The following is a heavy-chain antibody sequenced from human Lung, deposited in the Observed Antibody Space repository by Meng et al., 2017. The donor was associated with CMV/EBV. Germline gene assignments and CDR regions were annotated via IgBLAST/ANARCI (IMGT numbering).Heavy chain of an antibody. CDR3: ARDRCSSTSCYFGSYYYGMDV. D-gene: IGHD2-2*01. J-gene: IGHJ6*02. CDR1: GGSISNGGYY. V-gene: IGHV4-31*03. Sequence: SXTLSLXCTVSGGSISNGGYYWSWIRQHPGKGLEWIGYIYYSGSTYYNPSLKSRVTISVDTSKNQFSLKLSSVTAADTAVYYCARDRCSSTSCYFGSYYYGMDVWXPGTXVTVSS. CDR2: IYYSGST.